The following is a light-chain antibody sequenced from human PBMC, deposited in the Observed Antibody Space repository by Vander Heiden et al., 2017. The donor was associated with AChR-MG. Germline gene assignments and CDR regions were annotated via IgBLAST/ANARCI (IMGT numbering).Light chain of an antibody. CDR1: QSVSSN. J-gene: IGKJ4*01. V-gene: IGKV3-15*01. CDR2: GAS. Sequence: EIVVTQSPATLSVSPGERATLSCRASQSVSSNLAWYQLKPGQAPRLLIYGASTRASDIPARFSGSGSGTEFTLTLSSLQSEDFAVYYCQQYNNWPLTFCGGTKVEIK. CDR3: QQYNNWPLT.